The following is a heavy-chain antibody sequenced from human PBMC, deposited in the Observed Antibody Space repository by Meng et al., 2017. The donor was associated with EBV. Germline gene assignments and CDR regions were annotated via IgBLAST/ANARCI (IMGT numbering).Heavy chain of an antibody. J-gene: IGHJ4*02. CDR2: INAGNGNT. D-gene: IGHD3-3*01. CDR3: ARSGATIFGVVIPTYYFDY. CDR1: GYTFTSYA. Sequence: QVRLLQSGAGVKKPGASVKVSCKASGYTFTSYAMHWVRQAPGQRLEWMGWINAGNGNTKYSQKFQGRVTITRDTSASTAYMELSSLRSEDTAVYYCARSGATIFGVVIPTYYFDYWGQGTLVTVSS. V-gene: IGHV1-3*01.